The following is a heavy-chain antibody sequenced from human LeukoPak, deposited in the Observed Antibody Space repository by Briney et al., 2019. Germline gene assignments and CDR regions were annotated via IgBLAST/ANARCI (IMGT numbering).Heavy chain of an antibody. CDR3: ASGVMGCYDSSGYYRRSYYYYYGMDV. V-gene: IGHV1-69*04. D-gene: IGHD3-22*01. CDR1: GGTFSSYA. Sequence: SVKVSCKASGGTFSSYAISWVRQAPGQGLEWMGRIIPILGIANYAQKFQGRVTITADKSTSTAYMELSSLRSEDTAVYYCASGVMGCYDSSGYYRRSYYYYYGMDVWGQGTTVTVSS. CDR2: IIPILGIA. J-gene: IGHJ6*02.